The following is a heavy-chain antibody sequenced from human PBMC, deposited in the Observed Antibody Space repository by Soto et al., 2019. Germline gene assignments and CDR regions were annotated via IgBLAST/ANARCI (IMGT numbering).Heavy chain of an antibody. V-gene: IGHV1-46*03. CDR3: ARDPYISSWYEREPFDY. D-gene: IGHD6-13*01. Sequence: QVQLVQSGAEVKKPGASVKVSCKASGYTFTSYYMHWVRQAPGQGLEWMGIINPSGGSTSYAQKFQGRVTMTRDTSTSTVYMELSSLRSEDTAVYYCARDPYISSWYEREPFDYWGQGTLVTVSS. J-gene: IGHJ4*02. CDR2: INPSGGST. CDR1: GYTFTSYY.